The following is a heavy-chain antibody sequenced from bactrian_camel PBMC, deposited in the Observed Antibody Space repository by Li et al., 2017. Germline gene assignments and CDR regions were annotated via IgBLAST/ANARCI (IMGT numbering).Heavy chain of an antibody. Sequence: VQLVESGGGSVQAGESLRLSCAASGDTTSMHCTAWFRQVPGKEREGVAAIDSDGSTSYAESVKGRFTISRDNAENTLSLQMNSLKTEDTALYYCAIDRRGTGRGQGTQVTVS. D-gene: IGHD5*01. CDR1: GDTTSMHC. CDR2: IDSDGST. CDR3: AIDRRGTG. J-gene: IGHJ4*01. V-gene: IGHV3S53*01.